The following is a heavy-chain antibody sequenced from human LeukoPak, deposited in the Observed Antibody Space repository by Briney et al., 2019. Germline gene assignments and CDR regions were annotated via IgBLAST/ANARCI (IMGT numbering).Heavy chain of an antibody. D-gene: IGHD1-26*01. CDR2: IYYSGST. V-gene: IGHV4-39*07. Sequence: SETLSLTCTVSGASITIGAESYYWGWIRQPPGKGLEWIGSIYYSGSTYYNPSLKSRVTISVDTSKNQFSLKLSSVTATDTAVYYCARDGTVGAMGLMNWFDPWGQGTLVTVSS. CDR1: GASITIGAESYY. J-gene: IGHJ5*02. CDR3: ARDGTVGAMGLMNWFDP.